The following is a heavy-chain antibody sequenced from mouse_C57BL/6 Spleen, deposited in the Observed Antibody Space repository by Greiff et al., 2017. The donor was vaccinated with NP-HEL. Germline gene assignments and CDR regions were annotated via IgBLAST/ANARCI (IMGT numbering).Heavy chain of an antibody. CDR1: GYTFTSYW. J-gene: IGHJ4*01. V-gene: IGHV1-52*01. CDR3: ARCGGGRRDAMDY. CDR2: IDPSDSET. Sequence: QVQLKQPGAELVRPGSSVKLSCKASGYTFTSYWMHWVKQRPIQGLEWIGNIDPSDSETHYNQKFKDKATLTVDKSSSTAYMQLSSLTSEDSAVYYCARCGGGRRDAMDYWGQGTSVTVSS. D-gene: IGHD3-3*01.